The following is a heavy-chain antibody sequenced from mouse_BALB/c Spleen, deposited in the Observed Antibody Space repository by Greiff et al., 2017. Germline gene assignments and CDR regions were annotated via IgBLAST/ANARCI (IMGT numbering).Heavy chain of an antibody. V-gene: IGHV5-6-3*01. CDR2: INSNGGST. CDR3: AREGDWYFDV. Sequence: EVQLQESGGGLVQPGGSLKLSCAASGFTFSSYGMSWVRQTPDKRLELVATINSNGGSTYYPDSVKGRFTISRDNAKNTLYLQMSSLKSEDTAMYYCAREGDWYFDVWGAGTTVTVSS. CDR1: GFTFSSYG. J-gene: IGHJ1*01.